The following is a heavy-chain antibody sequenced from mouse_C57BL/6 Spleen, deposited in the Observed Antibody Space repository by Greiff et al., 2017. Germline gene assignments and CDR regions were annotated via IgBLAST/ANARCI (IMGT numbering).Heavy chain of an antibody. D-gene: IGHD3-3*01. CDR2: IYIGIGYT. V-gene: IGHV1-58*01. CDR1: GYTFTSYG. Sequence: EVQGVESGAELVRPGSSVKLSCKTSGYTFTSYGINWVSQRPGQGLEWIGYIYIGIGYTEYNEKFKGKAPLTSDTSSSTDYMQRSSRTSEDSASYICARSRDKRAMDYWGQGTTVTVSS. J-gene: IGHJ4*01. CDR3: ARSRDKRAMDY.